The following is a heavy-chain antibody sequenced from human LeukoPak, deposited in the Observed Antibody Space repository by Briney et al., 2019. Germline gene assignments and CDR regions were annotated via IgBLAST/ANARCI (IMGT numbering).Heavy chain of an antibody. CDR3: ARGVSSSWYGTYFDY. CDR2: ISSSSSYI. V-gene: IGHV3-21*01. D-gene: IGHD6-13*01. J-gene: IGHJ4*02. CDR1: GFTFSSYS. Sequence: PGGSLSLSFAASGFTFSSYSMNWVRQAPGKGLEWVSSISSSSSYIYYADSVKGRFTISRDNAKNSLYLQMNSLRAEDTAVYYCARGVSSSWYGTYFDYWGQGTLVTVSS.